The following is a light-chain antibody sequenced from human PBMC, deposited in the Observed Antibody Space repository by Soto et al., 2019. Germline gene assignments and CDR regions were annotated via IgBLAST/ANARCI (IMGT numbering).Light chain of an antibody. CDR1: QSVDRKT. J-gene: IGKJ1*01. CDR3: HHYLSSLWT. Sequence: EIVLTQSPGTLSVSPGERVTLSCRASQSVDRKTLNWYQQKPGQSPRLLIYGASRRPTGIPDRFSGSGSGTDFTLTISRLEAEDFAVYFCHHYLSSLWTFGQGTKVEIK. V-gene: IGKV3-20*01. CDR2: GAS.